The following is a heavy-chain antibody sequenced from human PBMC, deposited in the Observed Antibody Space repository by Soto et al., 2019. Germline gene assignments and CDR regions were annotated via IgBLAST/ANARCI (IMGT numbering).Heavy chain of an antibody. CDR1: GYTFTSYG. Sequence: QVQLVQSGAEVKKPGAPVKVSCKASGYTFTSYGISWVRQAPGQGLEWMGWISAYNGNTNYAQKLQGRVTMTTDTSTSTAYMELRSLRSDDTAVYYCARVPGGLWFGDHDNWFDPWGQGTLVTVSS. CDR3: ARVPGGLWFGDHDNWFDP. D-gene: IGHD3-10*01. CDR2: ISAYNGNT. J-gene: IGHJ5*02. V-gene: IGHV1-18*01.